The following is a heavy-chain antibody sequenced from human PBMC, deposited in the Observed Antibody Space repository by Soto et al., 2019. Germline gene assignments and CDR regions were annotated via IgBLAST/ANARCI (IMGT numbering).Heavy chain of an antibody. CDR1: GDSVSRDSAA. J-gene: IGHJ6*03. CDR3: ARGSWDDVSGHYYIDV. D-gene: IGHD5-12*01. Sequence: QVQLQQSGPGLVKPSQSLSLTCAISGDSVSRDSAAWNWIRQTPSRGLEWLGRIYYRSNWLNTYEVYVNSRITVSPDTSKHQFSLQLSSVTPEDTAVYYCARGSWDDVSGHYYIDVWDEGTTVTVSS. V-gene: IGHV6-1*02. CDR2: IYYRSNWLN.